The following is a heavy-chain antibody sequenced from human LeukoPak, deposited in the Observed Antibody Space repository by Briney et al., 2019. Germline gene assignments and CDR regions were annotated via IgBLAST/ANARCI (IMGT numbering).Heavy chain of an antibody. CDR1: GFTFDDYA. J-gene: IGHJ4*02. Sequence: GGSLRLSCAASGFTFDDYAMHWVRQAPGKGLEWVSGISWNSGSIGYADSVKGRFTISRDNAKNSLYLQMNSLRAEDTALYYCAKGAGIAAASWYFDYWGQGTLVTVSS. CDR3: AKGAGIAAASWYFDY. CDR2: ISWNSGSI. D-gene: IGHD6-13*01. V-gene: IGHV3-9*01.